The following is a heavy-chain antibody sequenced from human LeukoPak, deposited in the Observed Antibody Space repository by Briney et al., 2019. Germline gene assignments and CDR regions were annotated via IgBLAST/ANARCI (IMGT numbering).Heavy chain of an antibody. D-gene: IGHD3-3*02. CDR3: AKVGSISWFMDY. V-gene: IGHV3-7*01. CDR1: GFTFSSYY. Sequence: GGSLRLSCAASGFTFSSYYMSWVRQAPGKGLEWVANIRQDGSEKYYVDSVKGRFTISRDNAKNSLYLQMNSLGAEDTAVYYCAKVGSISWFMDYWGQGTLVTVSS. CDR2: IRQDGSEK. J-gene: IGHJ4*02.